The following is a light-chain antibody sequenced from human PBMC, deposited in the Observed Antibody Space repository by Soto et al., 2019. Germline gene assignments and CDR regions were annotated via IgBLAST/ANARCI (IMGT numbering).Light chain of an antibody. CDR2: SNN. V-gene: IGLV1-44*01. CDR3: AAWDDSLNGRV. J-gene: IGLJ2*01. Sequence: QSVRTQPPSASGTPGQRVTISCSGSSSNIGSNTVNWYQHLPGTAPKLLIYSNNQRPSGVPDRFSGSKSGTSASLAISGLQSEDEADYSCAAWDDSLNGRVFGGGTKLTVL. CDR1: SSNIGSNT.